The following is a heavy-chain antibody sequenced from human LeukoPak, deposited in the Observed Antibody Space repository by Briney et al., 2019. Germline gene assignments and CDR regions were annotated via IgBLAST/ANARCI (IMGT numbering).Heavy chain of an antibody. Sequence: GRSLRLSCAASGFTSSSYGMHWVRQAPGKGLEWVSSISTRSSYKYYADSVKGRFTISRDNANNSLYLQMDNLRAEDTAVYFCARPLRPLGYFYGMDVWGPGTTVIVSS. D-gene: IGHD2-15*01. CDR3: ARPLRPLGYFYGMDV. CDR2: ISTRSSYK. J-gene: IGHJ6*02. V-gene: IGHV3-21*01. CDR1: GFTSSSYG.